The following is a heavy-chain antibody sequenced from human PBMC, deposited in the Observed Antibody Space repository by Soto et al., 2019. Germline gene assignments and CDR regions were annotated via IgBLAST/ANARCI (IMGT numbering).Heavy chain of an antibody. CDR3: AREARGYGGGYSYYGMDV. Sequence: QVQLVQSGHEVKIPGSSVKVSCKASGDSFSDSALSWVRQAPGQGLEWMGGIIPLFGSPDYAQKFLGRVTVTADESTSTAYMELSRLRTEDTAVYYCAREARGYGGGYSYYGMDVWGQGTTATVS. J-gene: IGHJ6*02. CDR1: GDSFSDSA. D-gene: IGHD6-25*01. CDR2: IIPLFGSP. V-gene: IGHV1-69*01.